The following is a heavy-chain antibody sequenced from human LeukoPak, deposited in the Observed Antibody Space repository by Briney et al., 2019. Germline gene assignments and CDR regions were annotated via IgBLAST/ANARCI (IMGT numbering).Heavy chain of an antibody. D-gene: IGHD5-24*01. CDR2: IYYSGST. J-gene: IGHJ4*02. Sequence: PSETLSLTCTVSGGSISSYYWSWIRQPPGRGLEWIGYIYYSGSTNYNPSLKSRVTISVDTSKNQFSLKLSSVTAADTAVYYCAREGDRDGYSHFDYWGQGTLVTVSS. V-gene: IGHV4-59*01. CDR1: GGSISSYY. CDR3: AREGDRDGYSHFDY.